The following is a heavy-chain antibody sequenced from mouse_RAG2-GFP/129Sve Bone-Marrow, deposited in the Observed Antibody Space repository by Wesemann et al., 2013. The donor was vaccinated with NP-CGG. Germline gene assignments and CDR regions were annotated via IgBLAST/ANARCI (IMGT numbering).Heavy chain of an antibody. CDR1: GFTFSSYT. V-gene: IGHV5-6-4*01. Sequence: GGSLKLSCAASGFTFSSYTMSWVRQTPEKRLEWVATISSGGSYTYYPDSVKGRFTISRDNAKNTLYLQMSSLKSEDTAMYYCTRDRGTTATSYFDYWGQGTTLTVSS. D-gene: IGHD1-2*01. CDR2: ISSGGSYT. CDR3: TRDRGTTATSYFDY. J-gene: IGHJ2*01.